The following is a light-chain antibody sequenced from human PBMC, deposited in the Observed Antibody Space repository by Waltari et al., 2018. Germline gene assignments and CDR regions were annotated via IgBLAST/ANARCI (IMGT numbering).Light chain of an antibody. CDR3: AVWDDSLNGPV. Sequence: QSVLTQPPSASGTPGQRVTISCSGSSSNIGSQTVNWYQQLPRTAPKLLIYRNSQRPSGVPDRFSGSKSGTSASLAISGLQSEDEADYYCAVWDDSLNGPVFGGGTQLTVL. J-gene: IGLJ7*01. CDR2: RNS. V-gene: IGLV1-44*01. CDR1: SSNIGSQT.